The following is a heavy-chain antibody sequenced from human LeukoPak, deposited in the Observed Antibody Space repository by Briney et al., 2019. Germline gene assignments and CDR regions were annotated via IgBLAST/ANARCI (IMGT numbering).Heavy chain of an antibody. CDR1: RFPFSTYG. CDR3: AKSSYYDSSGYYREYYFDY. D-gene: IGHD3-22*01. Sequence: GSLRLSCAASRFPFSTYGMSWVRQAPGKGLEWVSSITGGGGSTYYADSVKGRYTISRDNSKNTLYLQMNSLRAEDTAVYYCAKSSYYDSSGYYREYYFDYWGQGTLVTVSS. J-gene: IGHJ4*02. V-gene: IGHV3-23*01. CDR2: ITGGGGST.